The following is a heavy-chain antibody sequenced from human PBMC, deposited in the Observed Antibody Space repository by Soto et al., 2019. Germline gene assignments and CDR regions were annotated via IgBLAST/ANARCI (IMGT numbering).Heavy chain of an antibody. CDR3: AGRGVPAAFGMDV. CDR1: GFTFSSYE. J-gene: IGHJ6*02. D-gene: IGHD2-2*01. Sequence: PGGSLRLSCAASGFTFSSYEMNWVRQAPGKGLEWVSYISSSGSTIYYADSVKGRFTISRDNAKNSLYLQMNSLRAEDTAVYYCAGRGVPAAFGMDVWGQGTTVTVSS. V-gene: IGHV3-48*03. CDR2: ISSSGSTI.